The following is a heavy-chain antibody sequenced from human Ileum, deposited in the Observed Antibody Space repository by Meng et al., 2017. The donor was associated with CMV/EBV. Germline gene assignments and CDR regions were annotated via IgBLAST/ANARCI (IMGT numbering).Heavy chain of an antibody. CDR3: AAQDFGFDF. J-gene: IGHJ4*02. V-gene: IGHV1-46*01. CDR1: GYSFARYY. CDR2: IKPSGSGT. Sequence: NMSCKKSGYSFARYYLQWMRQTPGQGLERKGIIKPSGSGTTYTAKFQGRVYMTKNTSTSTIYMELSSLRYDDTAVYFCAAQDFGFDFWGQGTLVTVSS. D-gene: IGHD3-3*01.